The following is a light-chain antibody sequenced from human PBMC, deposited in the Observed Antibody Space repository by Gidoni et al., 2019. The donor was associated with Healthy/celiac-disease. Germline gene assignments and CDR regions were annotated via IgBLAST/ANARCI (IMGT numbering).Light chain of an antibody. CDR1: HGISSY. V-gene: IGKV1-9*01. CDR2: AAS. Sequence: DIQLTQSPSFLSASVGDRVTITCRASHGISSYLAWYQQKPGKAPKLLIYAASTLQSGVPSRFSGSGSGTEFTLTSSNLQPEDFATYYCQQLNSYPPTFGPGTKVDIK. J-gene: IGKJ3*01. CDR3: QQLNSYPPT.